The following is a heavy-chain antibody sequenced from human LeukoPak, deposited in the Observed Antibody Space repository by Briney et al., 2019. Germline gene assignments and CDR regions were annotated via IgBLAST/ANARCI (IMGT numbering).Heavy chain of an antibody. CDR1: GYTFTSYG. CDR3: ARDKAVTTERTQYFHH. D-gene: IGHD4-11*01. CDR2: ISAYNGYT. V-gene: IGHV1-18*01. J-gene: IGHJ1*01. Sequence: ASVKVSCKASGYTFTSYGISWVRQAPGQGLEWMGWISAYNGYTNYAQKFQFRVTMTTDTSTSTAYMELRGLTSDDTAVYYCARDKAVTTERTQYFHHWGQGTLVTVSS.